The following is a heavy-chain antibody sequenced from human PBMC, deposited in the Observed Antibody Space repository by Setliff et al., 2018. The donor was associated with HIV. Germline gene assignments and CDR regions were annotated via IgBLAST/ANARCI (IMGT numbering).Heavy chain of an antibody. V-gene: IGHV4-39*07. CDR1: GGSINTSSYY. D-gene: IGHD5-18*01. CDR3: ARDDSNGNTDAFDI. J-gene: IGHJ3*02. Sequence: SETLSLTCSVSGGSINTSSYYWAWVRQPPGNELEWIGSIYHDGTTHYRSSLRSRAAISIDTSKSQISLKVRSVTAADTAVYYCARDDSNGNTDAFDIWGQGTTVTVSS. CDR2: IYHDGTT.